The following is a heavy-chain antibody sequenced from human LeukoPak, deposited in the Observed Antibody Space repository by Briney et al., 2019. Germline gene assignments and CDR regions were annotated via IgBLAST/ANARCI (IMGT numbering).Heavy chain of an antibody. J-gene: IGHJ5*02. CDR1: GGSFSGYY. CDR3: ARQDIVVVPAAIPNWFDP. D-gene: IGHD2-2*01. CDR2: IYYSGST. V-gene: IGHV4-34*01. Sequence: SETLSLTCAVYGGSFSGYYWSWIRQPPGKGLEWIGSIYYSGSTYYNPSLKSRVTISVDTSKNQFSLKLSSVTAADTAVYYCARQDIVVVPAAIPNWFDPWGQGTLVTVSS.